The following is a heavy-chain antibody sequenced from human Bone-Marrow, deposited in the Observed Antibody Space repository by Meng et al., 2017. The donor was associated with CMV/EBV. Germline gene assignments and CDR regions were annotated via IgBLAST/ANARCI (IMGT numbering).Heavy chain of an antibody. CDR2: INNSGYR. D-gene: IGHD3-3*01. Sequence: SYWSWTRQHPGKGLEWIGEINNSGYRNSNPSLRSRLTMSVDTSKNLLSLKLTSMSDADTAVYYCARLPYRITVSGAAPSGRKWFDPWGQGTLVTVSS. CDR1: SY. J-gene: IGHJ5*02. V-gene: IGHV4-34*01. CDR3: ARLPYRITVSGAAPSGRKWFDP.